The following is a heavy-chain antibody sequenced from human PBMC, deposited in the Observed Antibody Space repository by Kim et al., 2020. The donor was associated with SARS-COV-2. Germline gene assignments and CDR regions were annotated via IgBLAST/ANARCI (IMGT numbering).Heavy chain of an antibody. CDR2: ISQSGSS. V-gene: IGHV4-34*01. CDR3: ARRVTGTIDY. Sequence: SETLSLTCAVYGESFSGNSWNWIRQPPGKGLEWIGEISQSGSSRYNPSLKSRVSIAADTSKNQFSLRLTSMTAADKAQYFCARRVTGTIDYWGQGIRVTV. D-gene: IGHD1-1*01. CDR1: GESFSGNS. J-gene: IGHJ4*02.